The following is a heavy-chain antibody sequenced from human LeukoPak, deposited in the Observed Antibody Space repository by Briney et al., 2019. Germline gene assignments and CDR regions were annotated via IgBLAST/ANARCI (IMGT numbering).Heavy chain of an antibody. CDR2: INPNSGGT. CDR3: ARDGGPGYSYGYSYVRFEVYGMDV. D-gene: IGHD5-18*01. V-gene: IGHV1-2*02. CDR1: GYTFTGYY. J-gene: IGHJ6*02. Sequence: GASVKVSCKASGYTFTGYYMHWVRQAPGQGLEWMGWINPNSGGTNYAQKFQGRVTMTRDTSISTAYMELSRLRSDDTAVYYCARDGGPGYSYGYSYVRFEVYGMDVWGQGTTVTVSS.